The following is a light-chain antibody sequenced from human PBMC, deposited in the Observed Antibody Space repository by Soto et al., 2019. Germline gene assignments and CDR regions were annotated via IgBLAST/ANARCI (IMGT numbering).Light chain of an antibody. Sequence: QSVLTQPPSLSAAPGQRVTISCSGSSSNIGSNYVSWYQQLPGTAPKLLIYDNNKRPSGIPDRFSGSKSGTSATLVITGLQPGDEADYYCGTWDNSLTSGGVFGGGTKLTVL. CDR1: SSNIGSNY. V-gene: IGLV1-51*01. CDR3: GTWDNSLTSGGV. CDR2: DNN. J-gene: IGLJ3*02.